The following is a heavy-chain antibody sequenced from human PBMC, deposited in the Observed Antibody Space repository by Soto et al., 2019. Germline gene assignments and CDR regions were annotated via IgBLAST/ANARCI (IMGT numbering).Heavy chain of an antibody. Sequence: GGSLRLSCAASGFTFSTYAMTWVRQAPGKGLEWVSIISSSGDGTYYVDSVKGRFTISRDNSRNTLSLQMNSLRAEDTAVYYCAKIGDFWSWGMDVWGQGPTVTVSS. CDR1: GFTFSTYA. J-gene: IGHJ6*02. D-gene: IGHD3-3*01. CDR2: ISSSGDGT. CDR3: AKIGDFWSWGMDV. V-gene: IGHV3-23*01.